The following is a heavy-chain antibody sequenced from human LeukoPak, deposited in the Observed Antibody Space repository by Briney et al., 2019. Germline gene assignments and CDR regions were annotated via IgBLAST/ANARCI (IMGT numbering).Heavy chain of an antibody. D-gene: IGHD2-2*01. CDR2: INHSGSP. V-gene: IGHV4-34*01. CDR1: GGSFSGYY. CDR3: ASDTQYCSSTSCYGADRAFDI. J-gene: IGHJ3*02. Sequence: SETLSLTCAVYGGSFSGYYWSWIRQPPGKGLEWIGEINHSGSPNYNPSLKSRVTISVDTSKNQFSLKLSSVTAADTAVYYCASDTQYCSSTSCYGADRAFDIWGQGTMVTVSS.